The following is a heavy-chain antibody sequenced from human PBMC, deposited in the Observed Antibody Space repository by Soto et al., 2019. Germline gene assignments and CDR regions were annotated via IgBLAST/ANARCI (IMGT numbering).Heavy chain of an antibody. J-gene: IGHJ4*02. CDR3: AKDRKGSYCSGGTCYSFDY. Sequence: EVQLLESGGGLVQPGGSLRLSCAASGFTISTYVMSWVRQAPGKGLEWVSAISGSSDNTYYADSARGPFTISRDPSKSTLYLQMNSLRAEDTAVYYCAKDRKGSYCSGGTCYSFDYWGQGTLVTVSS. D-gene: IGHD2-15*01. V-gene: IGHV3-23*01. CDR2: ISGSSDNT. CDR1: GFTISTYV.